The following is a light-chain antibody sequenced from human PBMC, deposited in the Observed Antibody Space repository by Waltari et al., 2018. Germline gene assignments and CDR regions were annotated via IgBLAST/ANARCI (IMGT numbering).Light chain of an antibody. CDR2: VAS. CDR1: QSISNY. V-gene: IGKV1-39*01. Sequence: DIQMTQSPSSLPASVGDRVTITCRASQSISNYLNWYQHKPGEAPKLLVYVASNLQRGVPSRFSGSGSETDFTLTISSLQPDDFATYYCQQYSSFSTFGLGTKV. J-gene: IGKJ1*01. CDR3: QQYSSFST.